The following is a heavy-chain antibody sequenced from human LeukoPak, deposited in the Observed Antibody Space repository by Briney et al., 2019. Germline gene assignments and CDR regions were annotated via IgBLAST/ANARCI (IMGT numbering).Heavy chain of an antibody. J-gene: IGHJ4*02. CDR3: ARLYSSSWYYFDY. V-gene: IGHV4-30-2*01. Sequence: SETLSLTCAVSGGSISSGGYSWSWIRQPPGKGLEWIGYIYHSGSTYYNPSLKSRVTISVDRSKNQFSLKLSSVTAADTAVYYCARLYSSSWYYFDYWGQGTLVTVSS. CDR1: GGSISSGGYS. D-gene: IGHD6-13*01. CDR2: IYHSGST.